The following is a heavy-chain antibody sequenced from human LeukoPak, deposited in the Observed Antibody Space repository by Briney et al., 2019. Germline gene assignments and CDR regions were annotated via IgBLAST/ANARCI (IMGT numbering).Heavy chain of an antibody. V-gene: IGHV1-18*01. D-gene: IGHD6-19*01. J-gene: IGHJ4*02. CDR3: ARGPWVAVAGDEGNDY. Sequence: GASVKVSCKAAGYTFTSYGISWVRQAPGQGLXXXXXXSDYNGNTNXXXXLXGXXTMTTDTSTSTAYMELRSLRSDDTAVYYCARGPWVAVAGDEGNDYWGQGTLVTVSS. CDR2: XSDYNGNT. CDR1: GYTFTSYG.